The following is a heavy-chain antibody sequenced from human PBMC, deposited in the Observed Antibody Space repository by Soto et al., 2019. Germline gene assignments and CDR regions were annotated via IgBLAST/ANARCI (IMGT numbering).Heavy chain of an antibody. CDR2: IKQDGSEK. D-gene: IGHD2-2*01. V-gene: IGHV3-7*01. CDR1: GFTFSSYG. J-gene: IGHJ4*02. Sequence: GGSLRLSCAASGFTFSSYGMHWVRQAPGKGLEWVANIKQDGSEKYYVDPVKGRFTISRDNAKNSLYLQMNSLRAEDTAVYYCARDFSHDCRSTRCPPLYSGPGPLVTVSS. CDR3: ARDFSHDCRSTRCPPLY.